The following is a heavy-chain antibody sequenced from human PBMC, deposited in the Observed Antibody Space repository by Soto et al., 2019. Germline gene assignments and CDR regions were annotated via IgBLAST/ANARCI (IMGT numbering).Heavy chain of an antibody. D-gene: IGHD6-6*01. CDR3: ARDTAARPLYYYYYYGMDV. Sequence: SVKVSFKASGGTFISYAISWVRQAPGQGLEWMGGIIPIFGTANYAQKFQGRVTITADESTSTAYMELSSLRSEDTAVYYCARDTAARPLYYYYYYGMDVWGQGTTVTVSS. CDR1: GGTFISYA. CDR2: IIPIFGTA. V-gene: IGHV1-69*13. J-gene: IGHJ6*02.